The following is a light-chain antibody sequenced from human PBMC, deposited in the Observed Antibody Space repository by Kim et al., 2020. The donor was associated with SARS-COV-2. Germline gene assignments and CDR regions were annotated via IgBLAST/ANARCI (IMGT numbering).Light chain of an antibody. CDR1: QSVSSSY. J-gene: IGKJ1*01. CDR2: GAS. Sequence: PGERATLSCRASQSVSSSYLAWYQQKPGQAPRLLIYGASSRATGIPDRFSGSGSGTDFTLTISRLEPEDFAVYYCQQYGSSPPRTFGQGTKVDIK. CDR3: QQYGSSPPRT. V-gene: IGKV3-20*01.